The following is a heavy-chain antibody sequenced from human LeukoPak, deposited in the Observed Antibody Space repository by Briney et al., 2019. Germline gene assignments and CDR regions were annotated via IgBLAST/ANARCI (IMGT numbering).Heavy chain of an antibody. CDR1: GGSISTDTYY. J-gene: IGHJ3*02. CDR2: LYYSGNI. CDR3: ARGTIGDGFYI. Sequence: SETLSVTCNVSGGSISTDTYYRGWIRQVPGKGLEWIATLYYSGNIYYNPSLKSRVTMPGDRSKSQFSRRLTSVTAADTAVYYCARGTIGDGFYIWGHGTMVAVSS. V-gene: IGHV4-39*01. D-gene: IGHD4/OR15-4a*01.